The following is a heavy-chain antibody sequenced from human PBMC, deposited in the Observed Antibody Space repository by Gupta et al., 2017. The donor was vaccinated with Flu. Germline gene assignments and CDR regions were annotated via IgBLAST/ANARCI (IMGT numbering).Heavy chain of an antibody. CDR3: AKSVKSGWYAEEF. D-gene: IGHD6-19*01. V-gene: IGHV3-23*01. J-gene: IGHJ4*02. Sequence: EVQLLESGGDLVQPGGSLRVSCAASGFTFSSNAMSWVRQAPRKGLEWVSTISSSGSSSYYADSVKGRFTISRDNSRNMMYLQMNSLRAEDTAIYYCAKSVKSGWYAEEFWGQGTLVTVSS. CDR1: GFTFSSNA. CDR2: ISSSGSSS.